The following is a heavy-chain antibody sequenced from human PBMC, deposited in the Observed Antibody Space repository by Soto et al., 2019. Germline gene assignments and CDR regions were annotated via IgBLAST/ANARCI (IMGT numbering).Heavy chain of an antibody. CDR2: INWNGGGT. CDR1: GFIFDDYG. V-gene: IGHV3-20*04. J-gene: IGHJ5*02. CDR3: ARRGENWFDP. D-gene: IGHD2-21*01. Sequence: EVQLMESGGGVLRPGGSLRLSCAASGFIFDDYGMTWVRQVPGKGLEWVSAINWNGGGTGYADSVKGRFTISRDNGKYSLYLQMNSLRVEDTAFYYCARRGENWFDPWGQGTLVTVSS.